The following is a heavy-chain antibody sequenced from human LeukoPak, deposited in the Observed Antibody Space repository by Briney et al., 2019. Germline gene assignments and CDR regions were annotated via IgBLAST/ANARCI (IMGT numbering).Heavy chain of an antibody. D-gene: IGHD5-12*01. V-gene: IGHV4-61*01. CDR1: GGSVRSGNYY. Sequence: SETLSLTCSVSGGSVRSGNYYWSWIRQPPGKGLEWIGYVYYSGYTNYNPSLKSRVTISVDTSKNQFSLKLSSVTAADTAVYYCARDSGYAGGYYFDYWGQGTLVTVSS. CDR3: ARDSGYAGGYYFDY. J-gene: IGHJ4*02. CDR2: VYYSGYT.